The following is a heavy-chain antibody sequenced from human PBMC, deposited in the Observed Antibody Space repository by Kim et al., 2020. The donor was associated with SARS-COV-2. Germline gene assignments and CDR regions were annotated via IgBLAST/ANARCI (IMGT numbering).Heavy chain of an antibody. J-gene: IGHJ4*02. D-gene: IGHD2-15*01. V-gene: IGHV1-2*02. CDR2: NSGGT. CDR3: ASSGFDY. Sequence: NSGGTNYAQKFQGMVTMTRDTSISTAYMELSRLRSDDTAVYYCASSGFDYWGQGTLVTVSS.